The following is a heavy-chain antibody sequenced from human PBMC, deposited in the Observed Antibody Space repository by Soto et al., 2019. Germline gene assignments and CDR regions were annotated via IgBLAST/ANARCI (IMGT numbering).Heavy chain of an antibody. CDR2: ISYDGGIE. D-gene: IGHD6-13*01. J-gene: IGHJ4*02. Sequence: PGGSLRLSCAASGFTFSNYAMHWVRQAPGKGLEWVAVISYDGGIEYFADSVKGRFTISRDNSKNTLDLQMISLRGGDTAVYYCARSATISAPGYFDLWGQGTLVTVSS. CDR3: ARSATISAPGYFDL. CDR1: GFTFSNYA. V-gene: IGHV3-30-3*01.